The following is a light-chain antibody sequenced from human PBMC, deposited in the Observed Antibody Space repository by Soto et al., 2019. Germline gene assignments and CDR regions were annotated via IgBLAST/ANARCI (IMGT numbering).Light chain of an antibody. Sequence: DIVLTQSPDSLAVSLGERATINCKSSQSVLYSSNNKNYLVWYQQKPGQPPKLLIYWASTRESGVPDRFSGSGSGTDFTLTISSVQGGDVAVYYCQQYYSTPLTFGGGTKVEIK. CDR2: WAS. J-gene: IGKJ4*01. CDR3: QQYYSTPLT. CDR1: QSVLYSSNNKNY. V-gene: IGKV4-1*01.